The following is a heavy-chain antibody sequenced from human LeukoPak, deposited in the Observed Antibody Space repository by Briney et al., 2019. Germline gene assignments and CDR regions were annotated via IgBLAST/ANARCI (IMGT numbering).Heavy chain of an antibody. CDR2: IIPIFGTA. CDR1: GGTSSSYA. Sequence: ASVKVSCKASGGTSSSYAISWVRQAPGQGLEWMGGIIPIFGTANYAQKFQGRVTITTDESTSTAYMELSSLRSEDTAVYYCATLTAVAGTEDYWGQGTLVTVSS. D-gene: IGHD1-1*01. CDR3: ATLTAVAGTEDY. J-gene: IGHJ4*02. V-gene: IGHV1-69*05.